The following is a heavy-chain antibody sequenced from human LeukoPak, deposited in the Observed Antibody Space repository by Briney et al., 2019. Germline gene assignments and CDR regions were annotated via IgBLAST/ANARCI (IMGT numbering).Heavy chain of an antibody. V-gene: IGHV3-23*01. CDR1: GFTFSSYA. D-gene: IGHD6-19*01. Sequence: GGSLRLSCAASGFTFSSYAMSWVRQAPGKGLEWVSAISGSGGSTYYADSVKGRFTISRDNSKNTLYLQMNSLRAEDTAVYYRAKCRWVRQWLVQLFFDYWGQGTLVTVSS. CDR3: AKCRWVRQWLVQLFFDY. CDR2: ISGSGGST. J-gene: IGHJ4*02.